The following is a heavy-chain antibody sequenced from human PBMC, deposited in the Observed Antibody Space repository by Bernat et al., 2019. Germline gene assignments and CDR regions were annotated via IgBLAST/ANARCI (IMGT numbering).Heavy chain of an antibody. CDR3: ARKPPQTYLYGSAISSYGLDV. CDR2: IYWDDDK. Sequence: QITLKESGPTLVKPTQTLTLTCTFSGFSLSTPGEGVGWVRQPPGRALEWLALIYWDDDKRYSPSLKTRLAITRDTSKKQVVLTMTNMDPVDTATYYCARKPPQTYLYGSAISSYGLDVWGQGTTVTVSS. V-gene: IGHV2-5*02. CDR1: GFSLSTPGEG. J-gene: IGHJ6*02. D-gene: IGHD3-10*01.